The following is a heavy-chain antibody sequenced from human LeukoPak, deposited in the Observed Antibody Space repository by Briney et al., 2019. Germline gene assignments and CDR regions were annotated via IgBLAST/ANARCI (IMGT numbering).Heavy chain of an antibody. CDR3: AKVGWRDSSSWYVTDYQYFDY. D-gene: IGHD6-13*01. CDR1: ASTLGRAA. V-gene: IGHV3-23*01. J-gene: IGHJ4*02. Sequence: GPSLTLSCAVSASTLGRAATSSVRHPPGEGLGWVSTISGTGESTSYALSVKGRFTNSRYNSKNTLYVRMNSLRAEDTAIYYCAKVGWRDSSSWYVTDYQYFDYWGQGTLVTVSS. CDR2: ISGTGEST.